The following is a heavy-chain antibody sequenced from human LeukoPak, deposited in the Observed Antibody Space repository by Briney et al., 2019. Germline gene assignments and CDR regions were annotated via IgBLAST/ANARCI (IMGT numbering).Heavy chain of an antibody. J-gene: IGHJ6*02. D-gene: IGHD3-3*02. V-gene: IGHV3-48*02. CDR3: VPKGGHFAPSYPYGVAV. CDR2: ITDTGATI. Sequence: GGSLRLSCAASGFTFSSYSMNWVRQAPGKGLEWVSYITDTGATIYYVDSAKGRFTISRDNARNSLYLQMNSLRDEDTAQYYCVPKGGHFAPSYPYGVAVWG. CDR1: GFTFSSYS.